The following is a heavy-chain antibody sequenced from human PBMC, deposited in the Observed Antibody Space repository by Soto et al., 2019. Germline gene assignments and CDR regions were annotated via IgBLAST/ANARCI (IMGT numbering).Heavy chain of an antibody. V-gene: IGHV3-23*01. CDR1: GFTFSSYA. J-gene: IGHJ6*02. CDR2: ISGSGGST. CDR3: AEDTYYDSKYYYYGMDV. D-gene: IGHD3-3*01. Sequence: EVQLLESGGGLVQPGGSLRLSCAASGFTFSSYAMSWVRQAPGKGLEWVSAISGSGGSTYYADSVKGRFTISRDNSKNTLYLQMNSLRAENTAVYYCAEDTYYDSKYYYYGMDVWVQGTTVTVSS.